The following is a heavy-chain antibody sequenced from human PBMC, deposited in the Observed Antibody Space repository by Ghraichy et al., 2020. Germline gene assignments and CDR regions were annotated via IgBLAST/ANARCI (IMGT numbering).Heavy chain of an antibody. CDR2: ISFDGSSK. V-gene: IGHV3-30*18. D-gene: IGHD3-22*01. CDR1: GFTFSSHG. CDR3: VKDLKTQWLHVFGIDV. J-gene: IGHJ6*02. Sequence: GGSLRLSCEASGFTFSSHGMHWVRQAPGKGLEWVAVISFDGSSKYYGDSVRDRFSISRDNSKNTLYLQMNSLRAEDTAVYYCVKDLKTQWLHVFGIDVWGQGTAVTVSS.